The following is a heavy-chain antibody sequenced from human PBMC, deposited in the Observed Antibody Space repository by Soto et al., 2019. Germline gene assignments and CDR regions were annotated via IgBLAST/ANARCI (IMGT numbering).Heavy chain of an antibody. CDR1: GFRFGPSG. CDR2: IWNDGSTT. D-gene: IGHD4-4*01. V-gene: IGHV3-33*01. CDR3: ARDGSHYDVDY. J-gene: IGHJ4*02. Sequence: ESGGGVAQPGRSLRLSCATSGFRFGPSGMHWVRQAPGKGLEWVAIIWNDGSTTYYADSVRDRFTISRDNSENTLYLQMNSLRDEDTAVYYCARDGSHYDVDYWGQGTLVTVSS.